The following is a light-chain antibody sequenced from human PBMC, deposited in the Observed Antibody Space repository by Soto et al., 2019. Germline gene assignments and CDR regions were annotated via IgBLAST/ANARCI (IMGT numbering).Light chain of an antibody. CDR3: YQYCTSPT. Sequence: EFTQCPCPLSLSPWEMATLSCRASQRVXNNYLAGYSQNPGQAPRRRIYGASTRATGIPDRFSGSGSGTDFTISSVRIDQDEMEVYYCYQYCTSPTFGQGTRLDIK. V-gene: IGKV3-20*01. J-gene: IGKJ5*01. CDR2: GAS. CDR1: QRVXNNY.